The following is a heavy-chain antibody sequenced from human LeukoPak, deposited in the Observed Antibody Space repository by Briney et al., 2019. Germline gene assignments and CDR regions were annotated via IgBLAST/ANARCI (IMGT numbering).Heavy chain of an antibody. CDR1: GGSIRTYY. Sequence: SETLSLTCTVSGGSIRTYYWNWIRQPPGKGLEWIGYIYYSGSTNYNPSLKSRVTISVDTSKNQFSLKLSSVTAADTAVYYCARHVDRSGSYFPFDYWGQGTLVTVSS. V-gene: IGHV4-59*08. CDR2: IYYSGST. CDR3: ARHVDRSGSYFPFDY. D-gene: IGHD1-26*01. J-gene: IGHJ4*02.